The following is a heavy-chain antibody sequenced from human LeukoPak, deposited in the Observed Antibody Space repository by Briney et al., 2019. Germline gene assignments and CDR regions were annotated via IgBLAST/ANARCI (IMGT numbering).Heavy chain of an antibody. D-gene: IGHD3-16*01. J-gene: IGHJ5*02. CDR2: VYFDGGT. CDR3: ARDHYYDGRGRFDP. Sequence: SETLSLTCTVSGGSVTSGIYPWGWIRQSPGKGLEWIGSVYFDGGTHYNPSLQSRVTVSIDTSKNQISLRLSSVTAADTALYYCARDHYYDGRGRFDPWGQGTLVTVSS. CDR1: GGSVTSGIYP. V-gene: IGHV4-39*07.